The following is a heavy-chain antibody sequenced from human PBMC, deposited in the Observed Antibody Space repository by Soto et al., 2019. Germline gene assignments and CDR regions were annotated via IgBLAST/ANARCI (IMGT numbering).Heavy chain of an antibody. CDR2: INHSGST. CDR3: ARCSGVVVVAAIGWFDP. D-gene: IGHD2-15*01. Sequence: QVQLQQWGAGLLKPSETLSLTCAVYGGSFSGYYWSWIRQPPGKGLEWIGEINHSGSTNYNPSLKSRVTISVDTSKHQFSLKLSSVTAADTAVYYCARCSGVVVVAAIGWFDPWGQGTLVTVSS. CDR1: GGSFSGYY. V-gene: IGHV4-34*01. J-gene: IGHJ5*02.